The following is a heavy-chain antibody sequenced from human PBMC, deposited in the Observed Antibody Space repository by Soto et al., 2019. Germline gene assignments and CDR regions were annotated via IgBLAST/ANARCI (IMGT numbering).Heavy chain of an antibody. V-gene: IGHV3-15*01. Sequence: GGSLRLSCAASGFTFSNAWMSWVRQAPGKGLEWGGRIKSKTDGGTTDYAAPVKGRFTISRDDSKNTLYLQMNSLKTEDTAVYYCTTDRDSSSWYFDDYDAFDIWGEGTMVTVSS. CDR3: TTDRDSSSWYFDDYDAFDI. D-gene: IGHD6-13*01. J-gene: IGHJ3*02. CDR1: GFTFSNAW. CDR2: IKSKTDGGTT.